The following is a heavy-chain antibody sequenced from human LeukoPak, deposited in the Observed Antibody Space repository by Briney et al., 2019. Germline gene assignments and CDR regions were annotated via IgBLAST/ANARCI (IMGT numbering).Heavy chain of an antibody. Sequence: SVKASCKASGGTFSSYAISWVRQAPGQGLEWMGGIIPIFGTANYAQKFQGRVTITADESTSTAYMELSSLRSEDTAVYYCAARIAAAGTGVDYWGQGTLVTVSS. CDR1: GGTFSSYA. CDR2: IIPIFGTA. V-gene: IGHV1-69*01. J-gene: IGHJ4*02. CDR3: AARIAAAGTGVDY. D-gene: IGHD6-13*01.